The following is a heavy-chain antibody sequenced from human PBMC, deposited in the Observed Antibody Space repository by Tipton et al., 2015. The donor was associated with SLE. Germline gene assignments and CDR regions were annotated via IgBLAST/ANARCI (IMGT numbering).Heavy chain of an antibody. CDR2: VDPEDGES. CDR1: GYTFSDSY. D-gene: IGHD5/OR15-5a*01. Sequence: VQLVQSGAEVKKPGASVKISCKASGYTFSDSYMHWVQQAPGKGLEWMGRVDPEDGESIYAEKFQGRVTITADKSTDTSYMELRSLKSEDTAVYYCATEYKSVLDSWGQGTLVTVSS. V-gene: IGHV1-69-2*01. CDR3: ATEYKSVLDS. J-gene: IGHJ4*02.